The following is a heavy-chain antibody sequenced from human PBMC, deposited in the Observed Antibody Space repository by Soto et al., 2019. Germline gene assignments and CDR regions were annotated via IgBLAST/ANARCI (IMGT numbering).Heavy chain of an antibody. CDR2: INHSGST. CDR3: ASDSGPLYCMDV. Sequence: PSETLSLTCAVYGGSFSGYYWSWIRQPPGKGLEWIGEINHSGSTNYNPSLKSRVTISVDTSKNQFSLKLSSVTAADTAVYYCASDSGPLYCMDVWGQGTTVTVSS. J-gene: IGHJ6*02. CDR1: GGSFSGYY. D-gene: IGHD1-1*01. V-gene: IGHV4-34*01.